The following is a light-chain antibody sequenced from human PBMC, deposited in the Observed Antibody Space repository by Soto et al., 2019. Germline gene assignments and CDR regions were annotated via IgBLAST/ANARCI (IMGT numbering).Light chain of an antibody. CDR3: SSYTSSSTLLYV. Sequence: QSVLTQPASVSGSPGQSITISCTGTSSDVGGYNYVSWYQQHPGKAPKHMIYDVSNRPSGVSNRFSGSKSGNTASLTISGLQAEDEADYYCSSYTSSSTLLYVFGTGTKV. CDR1: SSDVGGYNY. V-gene: IGLV2-14*01. J-gene: IGLJ1*01. CDR2: DVS.